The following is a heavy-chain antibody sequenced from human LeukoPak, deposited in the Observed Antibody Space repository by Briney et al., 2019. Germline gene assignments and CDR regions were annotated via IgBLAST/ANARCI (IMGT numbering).Heavy chain of an antibody. D-gene: IGHD3-22*01. Sequence: SETLSLTCTVSGGSISSYYWSWIRQHPGKGLEWIGYIYYSGSTYYNPSLKSRVTISVDTSKNQFSLKLSSVTAADTAVYYCARARYYDSSGYYGVYFDYWGQGTLVTVSS. V-gene: IGHV4-59*06. CDR2: IYYSGST. CDR1: GGSISSYY. J-gene: IGHJ4*02. CDR3: ARARYYDSSGYYGVYFDY.